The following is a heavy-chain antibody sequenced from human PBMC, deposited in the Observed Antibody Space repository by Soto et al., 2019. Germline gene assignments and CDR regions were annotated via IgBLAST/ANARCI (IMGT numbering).Heavy chain of an antibody. V-gene: IGHV3-53*01. D-gene: IGHD5-18*01. CDR1: GLSVSNNH. J-gene: IGHJ4*02. Sequence: VQLVESGGGSIQPGGSLRLSCVASGLSVSNNHMTWVRQAPGRGPEWVSTIYPGGDTFYAYSVRGRFTNSRDISKNMLFLQMNSLRAEDAARYYWATGLDTAKSGYWGQGTLVTVSS. CDR2: IYPGGDT. CDR3: ATGLDTAKSGY.